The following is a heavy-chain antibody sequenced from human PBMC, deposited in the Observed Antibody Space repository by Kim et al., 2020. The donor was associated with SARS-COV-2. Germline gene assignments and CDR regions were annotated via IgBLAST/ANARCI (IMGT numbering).Heavy chain of an antibody. CDR3: ARDFWDGDYYYGMDV. CDR2: IWYDGSNK. J-gene: IGHJ6*02. CDR1: GFTFSSYG. D-gene: IGHD4-17*01. Sequence: GGSLRLSCAASGFTFSSYGMHWVRQAPGKGLEWVAVIWYDGSNKYYADSVKGRFTISRDNSKNTLYLQMNSLRAEDTAVYYCARDFWDGDYYYGMDVWGQGTTVTVSS. V-gene: IGHV3-33*01.